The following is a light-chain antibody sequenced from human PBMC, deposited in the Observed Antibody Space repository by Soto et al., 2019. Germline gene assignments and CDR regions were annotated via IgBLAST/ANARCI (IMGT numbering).Light chain of an antibody. V-gene: IGLV4-69*01. CDR1: SGHSNYA. J-gene: IGLJ2*01. Sequence: QAVVTQSPSASASLGASVKLTCTLSSGHSNYAIAWHQQQPEKGPRYLMKLNSDGSHRKGDGIPDRFSGSSSGAERYLTISSLQSEDEADYYCQTWGTGPYVIFGGGTKVTVL. CDR3: QTWGTGPYVI. CDR2: LNSDGSH.